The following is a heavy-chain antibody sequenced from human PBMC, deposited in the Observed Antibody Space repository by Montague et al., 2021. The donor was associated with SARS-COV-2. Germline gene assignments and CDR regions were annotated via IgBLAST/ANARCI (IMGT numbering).Heavy chain of an antibody. V-gene: IGHV4-39*02. CDR1: GGSITNNIDY. J-gene: IGHJ3*01. Sequence: SETLSLTCTVSGGSITNNIDYWAWIRQPPGKGLGWIGSIYYTGNTYHXPSLKSRVTISVVTSKNHFTLKLSSVTAAETAVYYCARLKRYFDSSGSPSAFDFWGQGTKVTVSS. CDR2: IYYTGNT. D-gene: IGHD3-22*01. CDR3: ARLKRYFDSSGSPSAFDF.